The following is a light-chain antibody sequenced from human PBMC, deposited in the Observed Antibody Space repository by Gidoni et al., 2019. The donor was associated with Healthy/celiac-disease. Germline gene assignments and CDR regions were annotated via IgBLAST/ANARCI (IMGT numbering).Light chain of an antibody. V-gene: IGLV2-14*01. Sequence: QSALPQPASVSGSPGQSITISCTGTSSDVGGYNYVSWYQQHPSKAPKLMIYDVSNRPSGVSNRFSGSKSGNTASLTISGLQAEDEADYYCSSYTSSSTLVFGGGTKLTVL. CDR1: SSDVGGYNY. CDR2: DVS. CDR3: SSYTSSSTLV. J-gene: IGLJ2*01.